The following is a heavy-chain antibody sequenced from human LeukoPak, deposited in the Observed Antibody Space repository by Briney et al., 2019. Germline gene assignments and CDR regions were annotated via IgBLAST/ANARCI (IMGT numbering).Heavy chain of an antibody. CDR2: IIPILGIA. V-gene: IGHV1-69*04. D-gene: IGHD3-10*01. CDR3: ASYIWFGELLENDY. Sequence: SVKVSCKASGYTFTSYGISWVRQAPGQGLEWMGRIIPILGIANYAQKFQGRVTITADKSTSTAYMELSSLRSEDTAVYYCASYIWFGELLENDYWGQGTLVTVSS. J-gene: IGHJ4*02. CDR1: GYTFTSYG.